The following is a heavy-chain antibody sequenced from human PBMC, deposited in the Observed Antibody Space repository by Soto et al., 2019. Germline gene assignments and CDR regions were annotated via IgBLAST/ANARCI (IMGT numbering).Heavy chain of an antibody. Sequence: QLQLQESGPGLVKPSETLSLTCTVSGGSISSSSYYWGWIRQPPGKGLESIGSIYYSGSTYYNPYLTSRAHLPVDPSKNQFSMKLSAVTAADTAVHSCATVWFGESQHWGQGTLVTVSS. CDR1: GGSISSSSYY. CDR3: ATVWFGESQH. V-gene: IGHV4-39*01. D-gene: IGHD3-10*01. CDR2: IYYSGST. J-gene: IGHJ1*01.